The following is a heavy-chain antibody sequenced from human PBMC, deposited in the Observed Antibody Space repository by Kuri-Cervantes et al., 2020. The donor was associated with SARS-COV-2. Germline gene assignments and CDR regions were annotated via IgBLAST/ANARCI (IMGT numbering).Heavy chain of an antibody. V-gene: IGHV4-39*07. CDR3: ARGITGTRFDP. CDR2: IYYSGST. J-gene: IGHJ5*02. D-gene: IGHD1-7*01. Sequence: ESLKISCTVSGGSISSSSYYWGWIRQPPGKGLEWIGSIYYSGSTYYNPSLKSRVTISVDTSKNQFSLKLSSVTAADTAVYYCARGITGTRFDPWGQGTLVTVSS. CDR1: GGSISSSSYY.